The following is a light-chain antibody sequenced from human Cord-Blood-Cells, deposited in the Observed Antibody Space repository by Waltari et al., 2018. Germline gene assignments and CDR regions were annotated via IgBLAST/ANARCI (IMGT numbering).Light chain of an antibody. Sequence: SYELTQPPSVSVSPGQTARITCSGDALPKQYAYWYQQKPGQAPVLVIDKDSERPSGIHERFSGSSSGTTVTLTISGVQAEDEADYYCQSADSSGTYVFGGGTKLTVL. CDR1: ALPKQY. CDR3: QSADSSGTYV. V-gene: IGLV3-25*03. CDR2: KDS. J-gene: IGLJ3*02.